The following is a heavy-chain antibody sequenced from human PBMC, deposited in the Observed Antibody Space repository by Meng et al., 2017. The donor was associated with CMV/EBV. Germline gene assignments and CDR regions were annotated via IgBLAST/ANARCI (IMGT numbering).Heavy chain of an antibody. CDR1: GFTFSSYA. Sequence: GGSLRLSCAASGFTFSSYAMHWVRQAPGKGLDGVAVISYDGSNKYYADSVKGRFTISRDNSKNTLYLQMNSLRAEDTAVYYCARDLGYCSGGSCSPRRSWFDPWGQGTLVTVSS. D-gene: IGHD2-15*01. V-gene: IGHV3-30*04. CDR2: ISYDGSNK. CDR3: ARDLGYCSGGSCSPRRSWFDP. J-gene: IGHJ5*02.